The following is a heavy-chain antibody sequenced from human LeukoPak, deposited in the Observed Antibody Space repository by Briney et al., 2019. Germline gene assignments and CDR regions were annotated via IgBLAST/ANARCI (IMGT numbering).Heavy chain of an antibody. V-gene: IGHV4-34*01. Sequence: SETLSLTCAVYGGSFSGDYWSWIRQPPGKGLEWIGEINHSGSTNYNPSLKSRVTISVDTSKNQFSLKLSSVTAADTAVYYCARGRGVAAKHYWGQGTLVTVSS. CDR1: GGSFSGDY. D-gene: IGHD3-10*01. J-gene: IGHJ4*02. CDR3: ARGRGVAAKHY. CDR2: INHSGST.